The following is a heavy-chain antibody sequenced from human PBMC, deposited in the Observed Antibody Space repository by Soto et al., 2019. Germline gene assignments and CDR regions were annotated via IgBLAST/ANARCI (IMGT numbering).Heavy chain of an antibody. Sequence: GGSLRLSCSASGFTFSSYSMNWVRQAPGKGLEWVSSISSSSSYIYYADSVKGRFTISRDNAKNSLYLQMNSLRAEDTAVYYCARDTHYIAVWARRMDVWGQGTTVSV. CDR2: ISSSSSYI. CDR1: GFTFSSYS. J-gene: IGHJ6*02. CDR3: ARDTHYIAVWARRMDV. V-gene: IGHV3-21*01. D-gene: IGHD6-19*01.